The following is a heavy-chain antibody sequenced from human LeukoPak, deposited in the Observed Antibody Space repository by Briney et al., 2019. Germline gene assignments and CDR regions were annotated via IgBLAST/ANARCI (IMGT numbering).Heavy chain of an antibody. CDR3: ARVLGYYYYYYMDV. J-gene: IGHJ6*03. Sequence: VKVSCKASGFTFSGHYIHWVRQAPGQGLGWMGYINPHSGGTSSPQKFQGRVTMTRDTSISTAYMELSRLRSDDTAVYYCARVLGYYYYYYMDVWGKGTTVTVSS. D-gene: IGHD6-6*01. V-gene: IGHV1-2*02. CDR1: GFTFSGHY. CDR2: INPHSGGT.